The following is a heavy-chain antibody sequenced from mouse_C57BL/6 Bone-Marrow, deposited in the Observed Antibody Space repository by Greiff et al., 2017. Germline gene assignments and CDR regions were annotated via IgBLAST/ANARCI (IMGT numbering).Heavy chain of an antibody. J-gene: IGHJ3*01. D-gene: IGHD1-1*02. CDR2: INPRSGNT. CDR3: SRYGAY. CDR1: GYTFTSYG. Sequence: VKLVESGAELARPGASVKLSCKASGYTFTSYGISWVKQRTGQGLEWIGEINPRSGNTYYNEKFKGKATLTADKSSSTAYMELRSLTSEDSAVYFCSRYGAYWGQGTLVTVSA. V-gene: IGHV1-81*01.